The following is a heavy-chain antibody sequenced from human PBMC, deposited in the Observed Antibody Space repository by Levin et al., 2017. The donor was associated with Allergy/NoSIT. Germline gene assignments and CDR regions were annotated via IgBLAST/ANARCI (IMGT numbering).Heavy chain of an antibody. Sequence: GGSLRLSCAASGFTLSSYAMHWVRQAPGKGLEWVAFISYDGSNRYYADSVKGRFTISRDISKNTLYLQMNSLRTEDTAVYYCARDHWARSETTTNPWGQGSLVTVAS. CDR3: ARDHWARSETTTNP. D-gene: IGHD1-26*01. CDR1: GFTLSSYA. J-gene: IGHJ4*02. V-gene: IGHV3-30*04. CDR2: ISYDGSNR.